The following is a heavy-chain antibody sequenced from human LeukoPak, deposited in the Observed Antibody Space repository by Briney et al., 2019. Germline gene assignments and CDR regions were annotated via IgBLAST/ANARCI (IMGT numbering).Heavy chain of an antibody. D-gene: IGHD6-19*01. V-gene: IGHV3-13*01. Sequence: GGSLRLSCAASGFTFSSYDMHWVRQATGKGLEWVSAIGTAGDTYYPGSVKGRFTISRENAKNSLYLQMNSLRAGDTAVYYCARGRFLSSGWFDAFYILGPGKIVTVSS. J-gene: IGHJ3*02. CDR3: ARGRFLSSGWFDAFYI. CDR1: GFTFSSYD. CDR2: IGTAGDT.